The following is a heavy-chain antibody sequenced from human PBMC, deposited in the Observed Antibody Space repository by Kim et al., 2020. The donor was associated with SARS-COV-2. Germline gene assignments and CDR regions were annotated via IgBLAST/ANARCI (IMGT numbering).Heavy chain of an antibody. J-gene: IGHJ4*02. CDR2: IYHSGST. CDR3: AREGSGSYPNPFDY. D-gene: IGHD1-26*01. Sequence: SETLSLTCTVSGYSISSGYYWGWIRQPPGKGLEWIGSIYHSGSTYYNPSLKSRVTISVDTSKNQFSLKLSSVTAADTAVYYCAREGSGSYPNPFDYWGQGTLVTVSS. V-gene: IGHV4-38-2*02. CDR1: GYSISSGYY.